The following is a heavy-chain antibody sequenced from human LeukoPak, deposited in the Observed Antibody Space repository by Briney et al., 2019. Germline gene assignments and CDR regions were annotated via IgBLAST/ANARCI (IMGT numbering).Heavy chain of an antibody. D-gene: IGHD2-2*01. V-gene: IGHV4-39*01. J-gene: IGHJ6*03. CDR2: IYYSGST. CDR1: GGSISRSSYY. CDR3: ARHTIDSPMDHDVVPAAPKVYYYYYMDV. Sequence: SETLSLTCTVSGGSISRSSYYWGWIRQPPGKGLEWIGSIYYSGSTYYNPSLKSRVTISVDTSENQFSLKLSSVTAADTAVYYCARHTIDSPMDHDVVPAAPKVYYYYYMDVWGKGTTVTVSS.